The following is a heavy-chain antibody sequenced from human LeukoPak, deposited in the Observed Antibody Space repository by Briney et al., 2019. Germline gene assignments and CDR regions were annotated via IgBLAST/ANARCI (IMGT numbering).Heavy chain of an antibody. Sequence: SETLSLTCTVSGGSVSSDSYYWSWIRQPPGKGLEWIGHISYSGTTNYNPSLKSRFIISIDISQSQFSLKLSSVTAADTAVYYCAGSPNPTFFDYWGQGPLATVSS. CDR3: AGSPNPTFFDY. J-gene: IGHJ4*02. V-gene: IGHV4-61*01. CDR1: GGSVSSDSYY. CDR2: ISYSGTT.